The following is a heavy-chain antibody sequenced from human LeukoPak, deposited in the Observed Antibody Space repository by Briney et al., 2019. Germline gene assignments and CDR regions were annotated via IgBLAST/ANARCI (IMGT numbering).Heavy chain of an antibody. V-gene: IGHV4-59*13. Sequence: PSETLSLTCSVFGGSIGSSFWNWIRLSPGKGLEWIGYISYNGSTNYSPSLKSRVIISIDTSKNQLSLNLTSVTAADTALYFCVRDRSRTYYSFDVWGQGTMVSVSA. CDR2: ISYNGST. D-gene: IGHD3-22*01. CDR3: VRDRSRTYYSFDV. J-gene: IGHJ3*01. CDR1: GGSIGSSF.